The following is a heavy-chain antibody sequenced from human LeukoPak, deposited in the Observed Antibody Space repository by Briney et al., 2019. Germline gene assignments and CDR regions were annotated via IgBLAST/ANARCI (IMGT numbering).Heavy chain of an antibody. V-gene: IGHV6-1*01. CDR1: GDSVSSNSAT. CDR3: ARRLTQYDCFDP. CDR2: TYYRSTWYN. D-gene: IGHD2-2*01. J-gene: IGHJ5*02. Sequence: SQTLALTCAISGDSVSSNSATWSWIRQSPSRGLDWLGRTYYRSTWYNDYAVSVRGRITVNPDTSKNQFSLHLNSVTPEDTAVYYCARRLTQYDCFDPWGQGILVTVSS.